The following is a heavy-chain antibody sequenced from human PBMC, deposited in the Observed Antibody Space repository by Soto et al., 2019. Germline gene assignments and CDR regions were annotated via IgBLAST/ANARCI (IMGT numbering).Heavy chain of an antibody. Sequence: KSSETLSLTCTVSGGSISSGGYYWSWIRQHPGKGLEWIGYIYYSGSTYYNPSLKSRVTISVDTSKNQFSLKLSSVTAADTAVYYCARDPLYYYDSSGYYFEDYYYYGMDVWGQGTTVTVS. J-gene: IGHJ6*02. CDR2: IYYSGST. CDR3: ARDPLYYYDSSGYYFEDYYYYGMDV. V-gene: IGHV4-31*03. D-gene: IGHD3-22*01. CDR1: GGSISSGGYY.